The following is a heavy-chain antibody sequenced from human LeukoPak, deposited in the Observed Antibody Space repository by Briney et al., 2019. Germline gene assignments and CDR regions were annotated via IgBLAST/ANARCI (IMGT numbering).Heavy chain of an antibody. CDR3: VKDRFGDFSFDS. CDR2: IRGGGDSM. J-gene: IGHJ4*02. Sequence: GGSLRLSCVASGFTFRSYAMTWVLQAPGKGLECVSAIRGGGDSMYYIDSVKGRFTISRDNSKNTLYLQMNSLRADDTAVYYCVKDRFGDFSFDSWGQGTLVTVSS. V-gene: IGHV3-23*01. CDR1: GFTFRSYA. D-gene: IGHD4-17*01.